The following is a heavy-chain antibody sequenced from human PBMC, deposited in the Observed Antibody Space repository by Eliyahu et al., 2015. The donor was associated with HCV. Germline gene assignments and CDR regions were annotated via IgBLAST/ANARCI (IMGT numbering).Heavy chain of an antibody. CDR3: ARVLSVLNGIDY. J-gene: IGHJ4*02. D-gene: IGHD2-8*01. CDR2: INPNTGAT. Sequence: QVQLVQSGAEVKKPGASVKVSCKASGYTFIDYYIHWVRQAPGQGLQFMGWINPNTGATEYTHRFQGRVTMTRDTSISTAYMELSRLRSDDTALYYCARVLSVLNGIDYWGQGSLVTVSS. CDR1: GYTFIDYY. V-gene: IGHV1-2*02.